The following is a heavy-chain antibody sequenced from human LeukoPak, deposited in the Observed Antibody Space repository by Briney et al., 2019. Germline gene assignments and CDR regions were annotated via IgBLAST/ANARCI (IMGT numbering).Heavy chain of an antibody. J-gene: IGHJ4*02. CDR1: GFTFSSYA. V-gene: IGHV3-15*01. CDR2: IRSRSAGGTT. D-gene: IGHD2-15*01. CDR3: STGGGTHDY. Sequence: PGGSLRLSCAASGFTFSSYAMSWFRQAPGKGLEWVGRIRSRSAGGTTDYGAPVKGRFTISRDDSKNTLYLQMNSLKTEDTAVYYCSTGGGTHDYWGQGTLVTVSS.